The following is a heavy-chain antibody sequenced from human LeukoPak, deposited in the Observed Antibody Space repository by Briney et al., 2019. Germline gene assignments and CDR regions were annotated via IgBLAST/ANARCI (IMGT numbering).Heavy chain of an antibody. V-gene: IGHV1-18*01. CDR2: ISAYNGNT. CDR1: GYTFTSYG. Sequence: ASVKVSCKASGYTFTSYGISWVRQAPGQGLEWMGWISAYNGNTNYARKLQGRVTMTTDTSTSTAYMELRSLRSDDTAVYYCARETRSMVMFDYWGQGTLVTVSS. J-gene: IGHJ4*02. CDR3: ARETRSMVMFDY. D-gene: IGHD2-8*01.